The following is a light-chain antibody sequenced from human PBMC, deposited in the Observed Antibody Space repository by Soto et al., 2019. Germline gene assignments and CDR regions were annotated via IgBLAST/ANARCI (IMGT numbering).Light chain of an antibody. V-gene: IGKV1-12*01. CDR3: QQANSFPIT. Sequence: DIQMTQSPSSVSASVGDRVTITCRASQGISGWLAWYQQKPGKAPNLLISVASRLQTGVPSRFSGSGSRTDFILTISSLQPEDFATYYCQQANSFPITFGPGTRLENK. CDR2: VAS. J-gene: IGKJ5*01. CDR1: QGISGW.